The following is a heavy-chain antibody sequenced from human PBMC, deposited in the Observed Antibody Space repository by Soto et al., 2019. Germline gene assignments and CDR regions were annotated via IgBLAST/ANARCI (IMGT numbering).Heavy chain of an antibody. D-gene: IGHD5-18*01. Sequence: QVQLVQSGAEVKKPGASVKVSCKASGYTFTSYDIYWVRQATGQGLEWMGWMNPNSNNTGYAQKFQGRVTMTRNTSISTAYMELSSLSSEDTAVYYCARNVDTAMVNFDYWGQGTLVTVSS. CDR1: GYTFTSYD. CDR3: ARNVDTAMVNFDY. CDR2: MNPNSNNT. J-gene: IGHJ4*02. V-gene: IGHV1-8*01.